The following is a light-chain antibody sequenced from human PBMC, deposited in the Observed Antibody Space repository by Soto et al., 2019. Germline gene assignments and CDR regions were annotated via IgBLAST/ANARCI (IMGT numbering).Light chain of an antibody. V-gene: IGKV1-5*01. CDR3: QHYNSYSGA. Sequence: DIQMTQSPSSLSASVGDRVTITCRASQSIRRFLNWYQQKPGKAPKLLIYAASTLQSGVPSRFSGSGSGTEFTLTISSLQPDDFATYYCQHYNSYSGAFGQGTKVDIK. CDR1: QSIRRF. J-gene: IGKJ1*01. CDR2: AAS.